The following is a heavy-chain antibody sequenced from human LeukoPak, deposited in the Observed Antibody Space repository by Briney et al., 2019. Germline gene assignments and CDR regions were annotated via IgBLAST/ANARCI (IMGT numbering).Heavy chain of an antibody. J-gene: IGHJ6*02. D-gene: IGHD2-2*03. V-gene: IGHV1-69*13. Sequence: SVKVSCTASGGTFSSYAISWVRQAPGQGLEWMGGIIPIFGTANYAQKFQGRVTITADESTSTAYMELSSLRSEDTAVYYCARHGYCSSTSCYPEYYYYGMDVWGQGTTVTVSS. CDR1: GGTFSSYA. CDR3: ARHGYCSSTSCYPEYYYYGMDV. CDR2: IIPIFGTA.